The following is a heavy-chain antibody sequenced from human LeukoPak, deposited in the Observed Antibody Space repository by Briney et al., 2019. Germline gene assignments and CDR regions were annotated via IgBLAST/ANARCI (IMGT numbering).Heavy chain of an antibody. CDR1: GYSLTTYW. CDR3: ARHGCWKRNFDY. Sequence: GESLKISCKASGYSLTTYWIGWVRQMPGKGLEWMGIINLDDSDTRYSPSFQGQVTISADRSISTAYLQWSSLKASDTAMYYCARHGCWKRNFDYWGQGTLVTVSS. CDR2: INLDDSDT. J-gene: IGHJ4*02. D-gene: IGHD1-1*01. V-gene: IGHV5-51*01.